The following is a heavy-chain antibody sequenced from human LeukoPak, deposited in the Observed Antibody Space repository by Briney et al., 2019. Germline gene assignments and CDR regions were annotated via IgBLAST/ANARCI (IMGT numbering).Heavy chain of an antibody. J-gene: IGHJ4*01. D-gene: IGHD3-3*01. CDR2: IWYDGTDT. CDR3: ARGFLDFDF. V-gene: IGHV3-33*01. Sequence: PGGSLRLSCVASGFTFSRSNMHWVRQAPGKGLEWVALIWYDGTDTYYADSVKGRFTISRDDSKNTVYLQMNSLRAEDTAFYYCARGFLDFDFWGHGTLVTVSS. CDR1: GFTFSRSN.